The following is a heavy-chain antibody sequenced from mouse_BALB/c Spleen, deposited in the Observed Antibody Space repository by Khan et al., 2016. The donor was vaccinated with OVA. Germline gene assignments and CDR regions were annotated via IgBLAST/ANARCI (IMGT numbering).Heavy chain of an antibody. CDR1: GFSLTSYG. CDR2: IWGDGST. CDR3: ANLYYDYGSNWYFDV. V-gene: IGHV2-3*01. J-gene: IGHJ1*01. D-gene: IGHD2-4*01. Sequence: VELVESGPGLVAPSQSLSITCTVSGFSLTSYGVSWVRQPPGKGLEWLGVIWGDGSTNYHSALRSRLSISKDNSKSQVFLKLNSLQTADTATYAWANLYYDYGSNWYFDVWGAGTTVTVSS.